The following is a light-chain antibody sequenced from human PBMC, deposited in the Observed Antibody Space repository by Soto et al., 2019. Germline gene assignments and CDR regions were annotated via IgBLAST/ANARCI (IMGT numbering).Light chain of an antibody. V-gene: IGLV2-14*03. Sequence: QSALTQPASVSGSPGQSITISCTGSSSDIGGYNYVSWYQQHPGKAPQLMIYDVSYRPSGISDRFSGSKSGNTASLTISGLQPKDEADYYCSSYGASSTLFGGGTKVTFL. CDR3: SSYGASSTL. J-gene: IGLJ3*02. CDR2: DVS. CDR1: SSDIGGYNY.